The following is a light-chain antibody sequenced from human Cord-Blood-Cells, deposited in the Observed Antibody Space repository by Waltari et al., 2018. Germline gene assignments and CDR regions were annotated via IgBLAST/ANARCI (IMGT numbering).Light chain of an antibody. Sequence: DIQMTQSPSSLSASVGDRVTITGRASQSISSYLNWYQQKPGKAPKLLIYAASSLQSVVPSRFSGSVSGTDFTLTISSLQPEDFATYYCQQSYSTPPTFGGGTKVEIK. CDR1: QSISSY. V-gene: IGKV1-39*01. J-gene: IGKJ4*01. CDR2: AAS. CDR3: QQSYSTPPT.